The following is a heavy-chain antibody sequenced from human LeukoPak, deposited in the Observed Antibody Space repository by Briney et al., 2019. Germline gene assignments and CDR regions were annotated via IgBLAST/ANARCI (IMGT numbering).Heavy chain of an antibody. CDR3: ARDEEYCSSTSCYRFFDY. Sequence: SETLSLTCTVSVGSISIYYWSWIRQPAGGGVEWIGRIYTSGSTNYNPSLKGPVTMSVDTSKNQFSLKLSSVTAADTAVYYCARDEEYCSSTSCYRFFDYWGQGTLVTVSS. D-gene: IGHD2-2*02. CDR2: IYTSGST. V-gene: IGHV4-4*07. J-gene: IGHJ4*02. CDR1: VGSISIYY.